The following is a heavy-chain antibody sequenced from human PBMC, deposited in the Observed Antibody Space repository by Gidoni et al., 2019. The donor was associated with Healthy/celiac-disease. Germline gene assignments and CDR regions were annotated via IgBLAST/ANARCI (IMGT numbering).Heavy chain of an antibody. CDR1: GYTFTGYY. CDR3: ARDGEQYSGYPDLFDY. J-gene: IGHJ4*02. Sequence: QVQLVQSGAEVKKPGASVKVSCKASGYTFTGYYMHWVRQAPGQGLEWMGRINPNSGGTNYAQKFQGRVTMTRDTSISTAYMELSRLRSDDTAVYYCARDGEQYSGYPDLFDYWGQGTLVTVSS. V-gene: IGHV1-2*06. D-gene: IGHD5-12*01. CDR2: INPNSGGT.